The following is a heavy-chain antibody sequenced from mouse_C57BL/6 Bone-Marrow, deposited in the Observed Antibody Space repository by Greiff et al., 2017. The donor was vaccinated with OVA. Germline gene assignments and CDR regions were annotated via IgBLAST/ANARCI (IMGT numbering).Heavy chain of an antibody. CDR2: ISSGGDSN. CDR1: GFTFSSYS. J-gene: IGHJ3*01. CDR3: TRVLYCGSSQFAY. Sequence: EVKLVESGAGLVKPGGSLKLSCAASGFTFSSYSMSWVRQTPEKRLEWVAYISSGGDSNYYADTVKGRFTLSRDKAKNTLYLQMSSLKSEDTAMYYCTRVLYCGSSQFAYWGQGTLVTVSA. V-gene: IGHV5-9-1*02. D-gene: IGHD1-1*01.